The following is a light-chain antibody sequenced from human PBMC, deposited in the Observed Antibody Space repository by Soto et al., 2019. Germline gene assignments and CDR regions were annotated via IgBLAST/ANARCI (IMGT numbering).Light chain of an antibody. CDR1: SSDVGAYNY. Sequence: QSALIQPPSASGSPGQSVAISCTGTSSDVGAYNYVSWYQLHPGKAPKLIISEVTKRPSGVPDRFSGSKSGNTASLTVSGLQADDEADYHCSSYTGNADILYVFASGTKLTVL. CDR3: SSYTGNADILYV. CDR2: EVT. V-gene: IGLV2-8*01. J-gene: IGLJ1*01.